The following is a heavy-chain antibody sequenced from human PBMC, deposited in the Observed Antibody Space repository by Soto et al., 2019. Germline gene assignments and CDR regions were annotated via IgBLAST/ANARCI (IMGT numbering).Heavy chain of an antibody. CDR1: GYSFTSYW. J-gene: IGHJ6*02. CDR2: IYPGDSDT. D-gene: IGHD5-12*01. V-gene: IGHV5-51*01. Sequence: GESLKISCKGSGYSFTSYWIGWVRQMPGKGLEWMGIIYPGDSDTRYSPSFQGQVTISADKSSRAAYLQGTSLQAPDTAMYYSAGRDSGYDLGRLAYYYYGMDVWGQGTTVTVS. CDR3: AGRDSGYDLGRLAYYYYGMDV.